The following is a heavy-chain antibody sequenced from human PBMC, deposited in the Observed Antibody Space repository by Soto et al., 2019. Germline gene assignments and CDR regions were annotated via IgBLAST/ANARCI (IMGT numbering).Heavy chain of an antibody. Sequence: SETLSLTCTVSGCSISSYYWSWIRQPPGKGLEWIGYIYYSGSTNYNPSLKSRVTISVDTSKNQFSLKLSSVTAADTAVYYCARGASSLPALFDYWGQGTLVTLSS. V-gene: IGHV4-59*01. J-gene: IGHJ4*02. CDR1: GCSISSYY. CDR3: ARGASSLPALFDY. CDR2: IYYSGST.